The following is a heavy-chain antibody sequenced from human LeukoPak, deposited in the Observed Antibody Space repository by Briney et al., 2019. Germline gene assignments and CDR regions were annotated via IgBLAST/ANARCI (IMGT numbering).Heavy chain of an antibody. CDR2: IYYSGST. CDR3: ARVSPKQQRVRGRNWFDP. V-gene: IGHV4-59*01. CDR1: GGSISSYY. Sequence: TSETLSLTCTVSGGSISSYYWSWVRQPPGRGLEWIGYIYYSGSTNYNPSLKSRVTISVDTSKNQFSLKLSSVTAADTAVYYCARVSPKQQRVRGRNWFDPWGQGTLVTVSS. D-gene: IGHD6-13*01. J-gene: IGHJ5*02.